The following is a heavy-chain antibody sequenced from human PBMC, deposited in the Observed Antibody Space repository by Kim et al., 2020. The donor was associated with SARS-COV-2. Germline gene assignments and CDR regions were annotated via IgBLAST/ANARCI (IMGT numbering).Heavy chain of an antibody. V-gene: IGHV3-11*01. Sequence: GGSLRLSCAASGFTFSDYYMSWIRQAPGKGLEWVSYIFSSGSSIYYADSVKGRFTISRDNAKNSLYLQMNSLRAEDTAVYYCAREPAGTVVCFDPWGQGTLVTVSS. J-gene: IGHJ5*02. CDR3: AREPAGTVVCFDP. D-gene: IGHD6-13*01. CDR2: IFSSGSSI. CDR1: GFTFSDYY.